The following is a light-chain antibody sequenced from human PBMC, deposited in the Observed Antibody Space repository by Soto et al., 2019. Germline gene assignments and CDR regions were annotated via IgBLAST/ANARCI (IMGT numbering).Light chain of an antibody. Sequence: QSALTQPPSASGSPGQSVTISCTGTSNDVGNYNYVSWYRQHPGKAPKLMTYEVSKRPSGVPDRFSGSKSGNTASLAITGLQGEDEAYYYCQSYDSRLSGGVLFGGGTKLTVL. CDR2: EVS. CDR1: SNDVGNYNY. CDR3: QSYDSRLSGGVL. J-gene: IGLJ2*01. V-gene: IGLV2-8*01.